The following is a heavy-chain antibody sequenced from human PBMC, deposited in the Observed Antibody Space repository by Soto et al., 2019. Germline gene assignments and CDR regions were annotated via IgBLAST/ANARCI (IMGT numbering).Heavy chain of an antibody. CDR1: GGSISSGGYY. V-gene: IGHV4-31*03. D-gene: IGHD3-3*01. CDR2: IYYSGRT. CDR3: ARDRYYDFVYFYVMDV. J-gene: IGHJ6*02. Sequence: QVQLQESGPGLVKPSQTLSLTCTVSGGSISSGGYYWSWIRQHPGKGLEWIGYIYYSGRTYYNPSLTSRVTISVDTSKNQFSLKLSSVTAADPAVYYCARDRYYDFVYFYVMDVWGQGTTVTVSS.